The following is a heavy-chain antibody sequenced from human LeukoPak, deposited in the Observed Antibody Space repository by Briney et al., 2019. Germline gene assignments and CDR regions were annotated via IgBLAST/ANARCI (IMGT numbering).Heavy chain of an antibody. CDR1: GYTFTSYG. CDR3: AGGYAGWDY. Sequence: ASVKVSCKASGYTFTSYGISWVRQAPGQGLEWMGWISAYNGNTNYAQKFQGRVTMTRDTSTSTVYMELSSLRSGDTAVYYCAGGYAGWDYWGQGTLVTVSS. CDR2: ISAYNGNT. J-gene: IGHJ4*02. D-gene: IGHD5-12*01. V-gene: IGHV1-18*01.